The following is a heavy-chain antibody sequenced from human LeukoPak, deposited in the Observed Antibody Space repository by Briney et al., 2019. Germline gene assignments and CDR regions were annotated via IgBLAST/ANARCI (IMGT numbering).Heavy chain of an antibody. CDR1: GFTFDDYG. V-gene: IGHV3-23*01. D-gene: IGHD7-27*01. J-gene: IGHJ4*02. CDR2: VSPRGGGT. CDR3: AQDLAWGAFDN. Sequence: GGSLRLSCAASGFTFDDYGMSWVRQAPGKGLEWLSGVSPRGGGTYYADSVKGRFTISRDDSKNTLSLQMNSLRVEDTAVYYCAQDLAWGAFDNWGQGTLVTVSS.